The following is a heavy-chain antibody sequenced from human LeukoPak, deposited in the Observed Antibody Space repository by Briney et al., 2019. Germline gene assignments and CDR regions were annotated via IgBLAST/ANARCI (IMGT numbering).Heavy chain of an antibody. V-gene: IGHV3-23*01. CDR2: ISGSGGST. CDR3: AKDHGYSSSWEDHYYFDY. Sequence: GGSLRLSCAASGFTFSSYAMSWVRQAPGKGLEWVSAISGSGGSTYYADYVKGRFTISRDNSKNTLYLQMNSLRAEDTAVYYCAKDHGYSSSWEDHYYFDYWGQGTLVTVSS. J-gene: IGHJ4*02. D-gene: IGHD6-13*01. CDR1: GFTFSSYA.